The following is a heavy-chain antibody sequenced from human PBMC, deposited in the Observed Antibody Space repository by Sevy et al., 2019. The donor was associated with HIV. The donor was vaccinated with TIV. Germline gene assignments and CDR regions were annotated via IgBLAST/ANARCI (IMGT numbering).Heavy chain of an antibody. CDR2: IKSKTDGGTT. CDR3: TTGFTIFGVVAYFDY. Sequence: GGSLRLSCAASGFTFSNAWMSWVRQAPGKGLERVGRIKSKTDGGTTDYAAPVKGRFTISRDDSKNTLYLQMNSLKTEDTAVYYCTTGFTIFGVVAYFDYWGQGTLVTVSS. V-gene: IGHV3-15*01. CDR1: GFTFSNAW. J-gene: IGHJ4*02. D-gene: IGHD3-3*01.